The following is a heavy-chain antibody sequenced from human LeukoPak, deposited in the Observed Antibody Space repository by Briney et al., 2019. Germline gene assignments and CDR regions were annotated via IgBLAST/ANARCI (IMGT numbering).Heavy chain of an antibody. CDR3: ATEVYNAHYGMDV. CDR2: IYPGDSDT. J-gene: IGHJ6*02. V-gene: IGHV5-51*01. D-gene: IGHD3-10*01. CDR1: GYSFTSYW. Sequence: GESLKISCKGSGYSFTSYWIGWVLQMPGKGLEWMGIIYPGDSDTRYSPSFQGQVTISADKSISTAYLQWSSLKASDTAMYYCATEVYNAHYGMDVWGQGTTVTVSS.